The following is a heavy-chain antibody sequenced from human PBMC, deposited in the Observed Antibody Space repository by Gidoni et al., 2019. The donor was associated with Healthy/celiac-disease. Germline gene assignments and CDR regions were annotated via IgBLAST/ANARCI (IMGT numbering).Heavy chain of an antibody. Sequence: QLQLQESGPGLVKPSETLSLTCTVSGGSISSSSYYWGWIRQPPGKGLEWIGSIYYSGSTYYNPSLKSRVTISVDTSKNQFSLKLSSVTAADTAVYYCARRATEEIFGVVIIPDYWGQGTLVTVSS. J-gene: IGHJ4*02. CDR1: GGSISSSSYY. CDR3: ARRATEEIFGVVIIPDY. V-gene: IGHV4-39*01. D-gene: IGHD3-3*01. CDR2: IYYSGST.